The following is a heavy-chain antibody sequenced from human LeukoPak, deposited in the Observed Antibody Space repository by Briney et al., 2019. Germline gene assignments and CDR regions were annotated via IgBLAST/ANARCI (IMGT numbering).Heavy chain of an antibody. CDR1: GFTFSRYS. CDR2: ISSGSSYI. CDR3: ASERWLRAFDI. Sequence: GGSLRLSCAASGFTFSRYSMNWVRQAPGKGLEWVSSISSGSSYIYYADSVKGRFTISRDNAKNSLYLQMNSLRAEDTAVYYCASERWLRAFDIWGQGTMVTVSS. V-gene: IGHV3-21*01. D-gene: IGHD5-12*01. J-gene: IGHJ3*02.